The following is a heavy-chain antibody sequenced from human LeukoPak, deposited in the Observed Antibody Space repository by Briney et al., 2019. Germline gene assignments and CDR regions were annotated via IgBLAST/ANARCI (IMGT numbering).Heavy chain of an antibody. CDR3: ARGYCSGGSCNFDY. CDR1: GYRFTNYW. Sequence: GESLKISCKGSGYRFTNYWIGWVRQLPGKGLEWMGSIYPSDASTRYSPSFQGQVTISADKSISTAYLQWSSLRASDTAMFYCARGYCSGGSCNFDYWGQGTLVTVSS. V-gene: IGHV5-51*01. J-gene: IGHJ4*02. CDR2: IYPSDAST. D-gene: IGHD2-15*01.